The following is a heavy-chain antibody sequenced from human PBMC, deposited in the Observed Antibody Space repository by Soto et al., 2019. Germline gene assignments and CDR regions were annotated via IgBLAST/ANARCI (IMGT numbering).Heavy chain of an antibody. Sequence: GSLRLSCAASGFTFSSYWMSWVRQAPGKGLEWVANIKQDGSEKYYVDSVKGRFTISRDNAKNSLYLQMNSLRAEDTAVYYCARAPGYDFWSGSYYGMDVWGQGTTVTVSS. J-gene: IGHJ6*02. V-gene: IGHV3-7*03. CDR3: ARAPGYDFWSGSYYGMDV. CDR1: GFTFSSYW. CDR2: IKQDGSEK. D-gene: IGHD3-3*01.